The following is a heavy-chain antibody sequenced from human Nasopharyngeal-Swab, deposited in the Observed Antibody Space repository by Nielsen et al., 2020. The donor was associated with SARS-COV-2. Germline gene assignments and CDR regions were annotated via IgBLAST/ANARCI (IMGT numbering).Heavy chain of an antibody. CDR3: ARRRDPYYDILTGRAFDY. D-gene: IGHD3-9*01. V-gene: IGHV4-39*01. CDR1: GGSISSSSYY. CDR2: IYYSGST. Sequence: LTCTVSGGSISSSSYYWGWIRQPPGKGLEWIGSIYYSGSTYYNPSLKSRVTISVDTSKNQFSLKLSSVTAADTAVYYCARRRDPYYDILTGRAFDYWGQGTLVTVSS. J-gene: IGHJ4*02.